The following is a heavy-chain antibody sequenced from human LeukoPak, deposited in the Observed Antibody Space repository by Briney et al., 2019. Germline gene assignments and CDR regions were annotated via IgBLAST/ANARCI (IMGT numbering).Heavy chain of an antibody. CDR3: ARSWRGANYD. CDR2: IYTSGST. J-gene: IGHJ4*02. V-gene: IGHV4-4*09. Sequence: PSETLSLTCTVSGGSISSYYWSWIRQPPGKGLEWIGYIYTSGSTNYNPSLKSRVTISVDTSKNQFSLKLSSVTAADTAVYYCARSWRGANYDWGQGTLLTVSS. CDR1: GGSISSYY. D-gene: IGHD1-7*01.